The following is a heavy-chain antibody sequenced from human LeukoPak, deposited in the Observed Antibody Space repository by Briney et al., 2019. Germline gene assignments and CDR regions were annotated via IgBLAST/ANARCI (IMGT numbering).Heavy chain of an antibody. CDR1: VFSFSSFG. J-gene: IGHJ4*02. D-gene: IGHD3-22*01. CDR2: ISGGGGST. V-gene: IGHV3-23*01. Sequence: GGSLRLACAASVFSFSSFGMCWVRQAPEKGLEWVSGISGGGGSTYYADSVRGRFTISRDNSKNTLYLQMNSLRAEDTAVYYCAKHLYYDSSAYYYYWGQGTLVTVSS. CDR3: AKHLYYDSSAYYYY.